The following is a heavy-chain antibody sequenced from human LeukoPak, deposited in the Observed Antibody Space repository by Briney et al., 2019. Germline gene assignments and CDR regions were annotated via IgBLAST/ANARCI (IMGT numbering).Heavy chain of an antibody. Sequence: PGGSLRLSCSASGFTFSAYAMYWVRQAPGKGLEYASGISNTGGSSFYADSVRGRFTISRDNSKNTLYLQMSSLRAEDTAVYYCARGRGGSWWGQGTLVTVSS. D-gene: IGHD1-26*01. CDR2: ISNTGGSS. J-gene: IGHJ4*02. V-gene: IGHV3-64D*09. CDR1: GFTFSAYA. CDR3: ARGRGGSW.